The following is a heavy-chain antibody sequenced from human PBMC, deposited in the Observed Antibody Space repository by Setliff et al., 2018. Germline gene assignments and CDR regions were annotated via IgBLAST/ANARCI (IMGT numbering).Heavy chain of an antibody. Sequence: ASVKVSCKASGYTFTSYAMHWVRQAPGQRLEWMGWINAGNGNTKYSQKFQGRVTITRDTSASTAYMELSSLRSEDTAVYYCARDPTASNYHGSGSYPLFDYWGQGTLVTVSS. J-gene: IGHJ4*02. CDR1: GYTFTSYA. CDR2: INAGNGNT. V-gene: IGHV1-3*01. CDR3: ARDPTASNYHGSGSYPLFDY. D-gene: IGHD3-10*01.